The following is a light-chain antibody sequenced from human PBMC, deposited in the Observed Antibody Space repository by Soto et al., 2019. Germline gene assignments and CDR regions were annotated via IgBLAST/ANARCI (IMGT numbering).Light chain of an antibody. CDR1: HSVSSRY. J-gene: IGKJ1*01. CDR2: GAS. CDR3: QQYSSSPWT. V-gene: IGKV3-20*01. Sequence: EVVLTQSAGAVSMSPGERATLSCRASHSVSSRYLAWYQQKPGQAPRLLIYGASSRATGIPNRFSGSGSGTDFTLTISRLEPEDFAVYFCQQYSSSPWTFGQGTKVDI.